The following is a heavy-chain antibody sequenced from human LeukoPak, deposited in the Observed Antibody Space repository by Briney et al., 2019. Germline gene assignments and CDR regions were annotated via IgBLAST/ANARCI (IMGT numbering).Heavy chain of an antibody. J-gene: IGHJ5*02. CDR1: GFTFSSHG. V-gene: IGHV3-33*08. Sequence: GGSLRLSCAASGFTFSSHGMHWVRQAPGKGLEWVAVIWYDGSNKYYADSVKGRFTISRDNSKNTLYLQMNSLRAEDTAVYYCASAFGGVTQSPPGWFDPWGQGTLVTVSS. CDR2: IWYDGSNK. CDR3: ASAFGGVTQSPPGWFDP. D-gene: IGHD2-21*02.